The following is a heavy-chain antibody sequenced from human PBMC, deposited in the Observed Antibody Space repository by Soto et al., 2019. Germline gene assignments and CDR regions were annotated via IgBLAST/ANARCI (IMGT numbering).Heavy chain of an antibody. D-gene: IGHD4-17*01. CDR3: AKDSTTVTSFFDY. J-gene: IGHJ4*02. Sequence: EVQVLESGGGLVQPGGSLRLSCAASGFTFSSYAMSWVRQAPGRGLEWVSHISGSTTSTYYADSVKGRFTVSRDNSKNTLYLQMNSLRAEDTAVYYCAKDSTTVTSFFDYWGQGTQLTVSS. V-gene: IGHV3-23*01. CDR1: GFTFSSYA. CDR2: ISGSTTST.